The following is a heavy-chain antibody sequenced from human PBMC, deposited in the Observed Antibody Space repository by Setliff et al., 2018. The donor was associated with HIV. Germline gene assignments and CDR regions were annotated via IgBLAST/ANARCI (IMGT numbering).Heavy chain of an antibody. V-gene: IGHV4-4*08. J-gene: IGHJ4*02. CDR1: GGSISGYH. CDR3: TRRFEKWLAFDY. CDR2: IYTSRGT. D-gene: IGHD6-19*01. Sequence: SLTCTVSGGSISGYHWNWLRQTPGKGLEWIGYIYTSRGTNYNHSLRSRVTISVDTSTNQFSLNLASVTAADTAVYYRTRRFEKWLAFDYWGQGTLVTVSS.